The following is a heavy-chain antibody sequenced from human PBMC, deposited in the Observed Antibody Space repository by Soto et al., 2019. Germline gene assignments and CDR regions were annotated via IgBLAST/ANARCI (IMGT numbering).Heavy chain of an antibody. D-gene: IGHD5-12*01. CDR1: GFSFSSYG. CDR2: ISYDGSYK. Sequence: QVQLVESGGGVVQPGRSLRLSCAASGFSFSSYGMRWVRQAPGKALVGVAVISYDGSYKYYADSMKGRVTISRDNSKNTLYVQMNSLRAEATAVYYCAKEGSVVATTPDFDYWGQGTLVTVSS. V-gene: IGHV3-30*18. J-gene: IGHJ4*02. CDR3: AKEGSVVATTPDFDY.